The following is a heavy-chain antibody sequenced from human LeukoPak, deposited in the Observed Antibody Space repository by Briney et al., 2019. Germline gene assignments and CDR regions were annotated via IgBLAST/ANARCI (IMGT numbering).Heavy chain of an antibody. V-gene: IGHV3-21*01. J-gene: IGHJ6*03. D-gene: IGHD1-1*01. CDR3: ARDPYNGAYSEGYYYYYMDV. CDR1: GITFSNYN. Sequence: GGSLRLSCAAPGITFSNYNMNWVRQAPGKGLEWISSIISSSSYTFYADSVKGRFTISRENAKNSLYLKMNSLRVEDTAIYYCARDPYNGAYSEGYYYYYMDVWGKGTTVTVSS. CDR2: IISSSSYT.